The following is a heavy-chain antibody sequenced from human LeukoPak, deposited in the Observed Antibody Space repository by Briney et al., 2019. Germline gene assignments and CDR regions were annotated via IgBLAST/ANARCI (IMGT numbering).Heavy chain of an antibody. CDR2: IHYSGST. J-gene: IGHJ3*02. V-gene: IGHV4-59*01. Sequence: SETVSLTCTVSGASISSYYWSWIRQPPGKGLEWIGFIHYSGSTNYNPSLKSVVSISINTSKKQFSLRLSSVTAADTAVYHCAARAGSSSWSDGFWNICGHRALFSASS. D-gene: IGHD6-19*01. CDR3: AARAGSSSWSDGFWNI. CDR1: GASISSYY.